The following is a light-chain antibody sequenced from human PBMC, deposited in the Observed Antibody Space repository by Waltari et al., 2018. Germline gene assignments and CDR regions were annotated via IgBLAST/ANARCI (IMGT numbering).Light chain of an antibody. V-gene: IGKV3-20*01. CDR3: QHYLRLPAT. J-gene: IGKJ1*01. CDR2: HAS. Sequence: EIVLTQSPGTLSLSPGERATLSCRASQSVSTYLAWYQQKPGQAPRLLIYHASTRATGIPDRFSGSGSGTDFSLTISRLDPEDFAVYHCQHYLRLPATFGQGTKVEIK. CDR1: QSVSTY.